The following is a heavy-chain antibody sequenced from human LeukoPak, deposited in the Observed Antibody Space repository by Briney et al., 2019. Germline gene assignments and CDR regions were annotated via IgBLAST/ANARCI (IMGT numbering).Heavy chain of an antibody. CDR3: AREITTTSRHFDS. CDR2: MFTTENA. V-gene: IGHV4-4*07. J-gene: IGHJ4*02. Sequence: SETLSLTCSVSGDSISLYYWSWIRQPAGKGLEWIGRMFTTENANYNPSLKNRITMSVDTSKNQFSLKLSSVTAADTATYYCAREITTTSRHFDSWGQGILVTVSS. D-gene: IGHD1-26*01. CDR1: GDSISLYY.